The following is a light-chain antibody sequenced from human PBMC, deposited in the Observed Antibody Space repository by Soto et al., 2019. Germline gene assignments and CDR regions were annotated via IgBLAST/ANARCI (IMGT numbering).Light chain of an antibody. Sequence: QSVLTQPPSVSGAPGQRGTISCTGSSSNIGAGCDVHWYQQLPGTAPKLLIYANNNRPSGVPDRFSGSKSGTSASLAITGLQAEDEADYYCQSYDSSLSVVFGGGTKLTVL. CDR3: QSYDSSLSVV. V-gene: IGLV1-40*01. CDR1: SSNIGAGCD. CDR2: ANN. J-gene: IGLJ2*01.